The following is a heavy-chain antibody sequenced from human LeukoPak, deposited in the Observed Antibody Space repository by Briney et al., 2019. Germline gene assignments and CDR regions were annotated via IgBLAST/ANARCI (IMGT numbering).Heavy chain of an antibody. J-gene: IGHJ4*02. V-gene: IGHV4-4*07. CDR3: AKDSSTWGNLAGHFDS. CDR1: GGSISSYY. CDR2: FYASGTT. Sequence: SETLSLTCTVSGGSISSYYWNWIRQPAGRGLEWIGRFYASGTTNTSPPLKSRVTMSVDTSKNQFSLKLSSVTAADTAVYYCAKDSSTWGNLAGHFDSWGQGTLVTVSS. D-gene: IGHD6-13*01.